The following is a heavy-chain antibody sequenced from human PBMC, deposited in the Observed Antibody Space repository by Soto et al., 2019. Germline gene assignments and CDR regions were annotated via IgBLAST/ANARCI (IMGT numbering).Heavy chain of an antibody. CDR1: GFTFSSYA. Sequence: GGSLRLSCAASGFTFSSYAMSWVRQAPGKGLEWVSAISGSGGSTYYADSVKGRFTISRDNSKNTLYLQMNSLRAEDTAVYYCAKVTPPRHVLRFLEWLLVDNWFDPWGQGTLVTVSS. D-gene: IGHD3-3*01. CDR2: ISGSGGST. J-gene: IGHJ5*02. CDR3: AKVTPPRHVLRFLEWLLVDNWFDP. V-gene: IGHV3-23*01.